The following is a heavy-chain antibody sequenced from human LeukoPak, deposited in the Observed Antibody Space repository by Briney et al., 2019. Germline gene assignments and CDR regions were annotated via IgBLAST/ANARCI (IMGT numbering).Heavy chain of an antibody. D-gene: IGHD3-10*01. CDR1: GFTFASYA. Sequence: GGSLRLSCAGSGFTFASYAVHWVRQAPGKRREWVAFISSDGTTEHYRGSVKGRCTLSRDNSQNTVSLQMSSLGTEDTAVYSCARGRDSGSFIIDYWGQGTLVTVSS. V-gene: IGHV3-30-3*01. J-gene: IGHJ4*02. CDR3: ARGRDSGSFIIDY. CDR2: ISSDGTTE.